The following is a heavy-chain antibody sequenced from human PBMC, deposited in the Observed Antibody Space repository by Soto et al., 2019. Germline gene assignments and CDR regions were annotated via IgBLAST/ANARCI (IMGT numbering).Heavy chain of an antibody. Sequence: EVQLLESGGGLVQPGGSLRLSCAASGFTFSSYAMSWVRQAPGKGLEWVSAISGSGGSTYYADSVKGRFTISRDDSKNTLYLQMNSLRAEDTAVYYCAKPRSLTTVTTEDWGQGTLVTVSS. CDR2: ISGSGGST. D-gene: IGHD4-17*01. J-gene: IGHJ4*02. CDR3: AKPRSLTTVTTED. CDR1: GFTFSSYA. V-gene: IGHV3-23*01.